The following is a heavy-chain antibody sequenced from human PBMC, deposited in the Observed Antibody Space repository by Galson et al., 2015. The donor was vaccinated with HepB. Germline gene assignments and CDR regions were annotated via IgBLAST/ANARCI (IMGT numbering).Heavy chain of an antibody. CDR3: ARLHLRSAFDI. CDR2: ISSSSSTI. J-gene: IGHJ3*02. CDR1: GFTFSSYS. D-gene: IGHD4-11*01. Sequence: SLRLSCAASGFTFSSYSMNWVRQAPGKGLEWVSYISSSSSTIYYADSVKGRFTISRDNARNSLYLQMNSLRAEDTAVYYCARLHLRSAFDIWGQGTMVTVSS. V-gene: IGHV3-48*04.